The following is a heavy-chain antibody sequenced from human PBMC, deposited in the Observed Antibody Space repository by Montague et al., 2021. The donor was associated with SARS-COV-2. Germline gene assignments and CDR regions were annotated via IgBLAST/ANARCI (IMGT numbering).Heavy chain of an antibody. D-gene: IGHD6-19*01. CDR1: GFTFSNYW. J-gene: IGHJ5*02. Sequence: SLRLSCAVSGFTFSNYWMHRVRQAPGKGLEWVSRTNSDGRSTTYADSVKGRFTISRDNAKNTLFLQINSLRGEDTAVYYCVREVGMVVARTLGRLDPWGQGTLVTVSS. V-gene: IGHV3-74*01. CDR2: TNSDGRST. CDR3: VREVGMVVARTLGRLDP.